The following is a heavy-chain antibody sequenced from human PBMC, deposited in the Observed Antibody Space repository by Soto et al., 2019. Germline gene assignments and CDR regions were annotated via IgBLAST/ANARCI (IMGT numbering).Heavy chain of an antibody. CDR2: IIPIFGTA. D-gene: IGHD3-22*01. CDR3: ARDRKTGDYYDSSGYSFDY. CDR1: GGTFSSYA. V-gene: IGHV1-69*01. Sequence: QVQLVQSGAEVTKPGSSVKVSCKASGGTFSSYAISWVRQAPGQGLEWMGGIIPIFGTANYAQKCQGRVTITADESTSTAYMELSSLRSEDTAVYYSARDRKTGDYYDSSGYSFDYWGQGTLVTVSS. J-gene: IGHJ4*02.